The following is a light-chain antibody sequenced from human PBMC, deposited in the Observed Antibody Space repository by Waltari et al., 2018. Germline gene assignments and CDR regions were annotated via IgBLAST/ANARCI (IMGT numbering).Light chain of an antibody. V-gene: IGKV1-12*01. CDR1: QDVSTW. CDR3: QQTDSFPLT. J-gene: IGKJ4*01. Sequence: DIQMTQSPSSVSASIGHRVTISCRASQDVSTWVAWYQQKPGKAPNLLISAASSLQSGVPSRFSGSGSGTDFTLTISGLQPEDFTIYFCQQTDSFPLTFGGGTKVELK. CDR2: AAS.